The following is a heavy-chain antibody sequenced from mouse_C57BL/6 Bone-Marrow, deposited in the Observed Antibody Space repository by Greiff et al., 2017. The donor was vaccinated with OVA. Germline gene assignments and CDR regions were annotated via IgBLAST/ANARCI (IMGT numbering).Heavy chain of an antibody. J-gene: IGHJ3*01. CDR2: IYPRSGNT. V-gene: IGHV1-81*01. D-gene: IGHD2-5*01. Sequence: VQLVESGAELARPGASVKLSCKASGYTFTSYGISWVKQRTGQGLEWIGEIYPRSGNTYYNEKFKGKATLTADKSSSTAYMELRSLTSEDSAVYFCARKDYYSNSAWFAYWGQGTLVTVSA. CDR1: GYTFTSYG. CDR3: ARKDYYSNSAWFAY.